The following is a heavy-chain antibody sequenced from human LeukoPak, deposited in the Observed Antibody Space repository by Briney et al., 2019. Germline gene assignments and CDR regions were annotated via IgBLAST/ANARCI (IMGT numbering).Heavy chain of an antibody. Sequence: GGSLRLSCAASGFTFSSYAMHWVRQAPGKGLEWVAVISSDGSNKYYADSAKGRFTTSRDNSKNTLYLQMNSLRAEDTAVYYCARDSSSEDNWNESSDYWGQGTLVTVSS. V-gene: IGHV3-30*04. D-gene: IGHD1-20*01. CDR2: ISSDGSNK. CDR3: ARDSSSEDNWNESSDY. J-gene: IGHJ4*02. CDR1: GFTFSSYA.